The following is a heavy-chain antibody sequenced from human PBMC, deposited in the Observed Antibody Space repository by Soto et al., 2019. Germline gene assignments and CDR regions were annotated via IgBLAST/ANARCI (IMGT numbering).Heavy chain of an antibody. D-gene: IGHD6-13*01. CDR1: GGSFRNYY. J-gene: IGHJ5*02. Sequence: SETLSLTCGVYGGSFRNYYWIWVRQPPGKGLEWIGEVNHSGEATYNPSLQSRVTISLDTTNNHFSLKMTSVTAADTAVYYCTRDASRDSSARGWFDPWGPGTLVTVSS. CDR2: VNHSGEA. V-gene: IGHV4-34*01. CDR3: TRDASRDSSARGWFDP.